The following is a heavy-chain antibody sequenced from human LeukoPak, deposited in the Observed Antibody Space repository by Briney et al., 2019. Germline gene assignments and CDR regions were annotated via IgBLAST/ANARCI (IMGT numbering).Heavy chain of an antibody. CDR3: ARGRRLMITFGGVIAPGNWFDP. V-gene: IGHV4-34*01. CDR2: INHSGST. Sequence: SETLSLTCAVYGGSFSGYYWSWIRQPPGKGLEWIGEINHSGSTNYNPSLKSRVTISVDTSKNQFSLKPSSVTDADTAVYYCARGRRLMITFGGVIAPGNWFDPWGQGTLVTVAS. J-gene: IGHJ5*02. CDR1: GGSFSGYY. D-gene: IGHD3-16*02.